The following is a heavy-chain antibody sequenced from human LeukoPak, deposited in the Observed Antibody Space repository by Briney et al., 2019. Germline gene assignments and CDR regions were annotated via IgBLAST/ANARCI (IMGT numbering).Heavy chain of an antibody. J-gene: IGHJ4*02. CDR2: ISSNGGSA. V-gene: IGHV3-64D*09. CDR3: VKDRKGYSSGWPFDY. CDR1: GFTFSTYA. D-gene: IGHD6-19*01. Sequence: GGSLRLSCSASGFTFSTYAMRWVRQAPGKGLEYVSAISSNGGSAYYADSVKGRFTISRDNSKNTLYLQMSSLRVEETAVYYCVKDRKGYSSGWPFDYWGQGTLVTVSS.